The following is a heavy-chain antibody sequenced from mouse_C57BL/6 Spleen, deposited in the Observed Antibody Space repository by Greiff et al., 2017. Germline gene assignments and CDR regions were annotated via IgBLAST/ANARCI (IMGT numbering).Heavy chain of an antibody. J-gene: IGHJ3*01. V-gene: IGHV1-69*01. CDR3: ARRGYDYDGVAY. CDR2: IDPSDSYT. CDR1: GYTFTSYW. D-gene: IGHD2-4*01. Sequence: QVQLQQPGAELVMPGASVKLSCKASGYTFTSYWMHWVKQRPGQGLEWIGEIDPSDSYTNSNQKFKGKSTLTVDKSSSTAYMQLSSLTSEDSAVYYCARRGYDYDGVAYWGQGTLVTVSA.